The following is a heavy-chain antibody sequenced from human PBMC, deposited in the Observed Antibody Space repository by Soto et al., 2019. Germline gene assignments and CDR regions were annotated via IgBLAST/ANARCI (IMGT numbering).Heavy chain of an antibody. J-gene: IGHJ4*02. CDR3: ARAPMVLTRSYFDS. D-gene: IGHD3-22*01. CDR1: DGSISNFY. V-gene: IGHV4-59*01. CDR2: ISSSGNT. Sequence: SETLSLTCTVSDGSISNFYWSWIRQPPGKGLEWIGYISSSGNTNYNPSLKSRVSISVDTSKNQFSLNLTSVTAADTAVYYCARAPMVLTRSYFDSWGQGTPVTVS.